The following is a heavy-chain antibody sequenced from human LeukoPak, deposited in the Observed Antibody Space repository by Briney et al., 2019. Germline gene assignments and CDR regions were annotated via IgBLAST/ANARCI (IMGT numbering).Heavy chain of an antibody. J-gene: IGHJ5*02. V-gene: IGHV1-18*01. Sequence: ASVTVSFKASGYTFTSYGISWVRQAPGQGLEWMGWISAYNGNTNYAQKLQGRVTMTTDTSTSTAYMELRSLGSDDTAVYYCARVTMVRGAVSLNWFDPWGQGTLVTVSS. CDR2: ISAYNGNT. D-gene: IGHD3-10*01. CDR1: GYTFTSYG. CDR3: ARVTMVRGAVSLNWFDP.